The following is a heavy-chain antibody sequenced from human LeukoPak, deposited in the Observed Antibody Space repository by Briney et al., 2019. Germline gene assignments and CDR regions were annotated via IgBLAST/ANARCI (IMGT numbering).Heavy chain of an antibody. J-gene: IGHJ4*02. CDR1: RFTFSNYE. CDR2: ITGSGSTI. CDR3: ARGLTYYDILTGFHDRLDYFDY. Sequence: GGSLRLSCAASRFTFSNYEMNWVRQAPGKGLDWVSYITGSGSTIYYADSVRGRFTISRDNAKKSLYLQMNSLRAEDTAVYYCARGLTYYDILTGFHDRLDYFDYWGQGTLVTVSS. V-gene: IGHV3-48*03. D-gene: IGHD3-9*01.